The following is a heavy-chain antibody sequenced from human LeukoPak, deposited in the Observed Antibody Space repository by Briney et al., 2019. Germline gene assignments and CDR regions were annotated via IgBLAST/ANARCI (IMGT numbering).Heavy chain of an antibody. CDR2: IYPGDSDT. Sequence: GESLKISCKGSGYSFTNYRIGWVRQMPGKGLEWMGTIYPGDSDTRYSPSFQGQVTISVDKSISTAYLQWSSLKASDTAMYYCARHDTPSRPFDYWGQGTLVTVSS. CDR1: GYSFTNYR. V-gene: IGHV5-51*01. J-gene: IGHJ4*02. CDR3: ARHDTPSRPFDY.